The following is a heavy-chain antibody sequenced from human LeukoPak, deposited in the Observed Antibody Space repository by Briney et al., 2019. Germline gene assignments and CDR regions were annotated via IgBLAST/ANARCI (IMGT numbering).Heavy chain of an antibody. CDR2: IRYDGSNK. CDR3: AKPDIVVVPAASDY. J-gene: IGHJ4*02. Sequence: GGSLRLPCAASGFTFSSYGMHWVRQAPGKGLEWVAFIRYDGSNKYYADSVKGRFTISRDNSKNTLYLQMNSLRAEDTAVYYCAKPDIVVVPAASDYWGQGTLVTVSS. V-gene: IGHV3-30*02. CDR1: GFTFSSYG. D-gene: IGHD2-2*01.